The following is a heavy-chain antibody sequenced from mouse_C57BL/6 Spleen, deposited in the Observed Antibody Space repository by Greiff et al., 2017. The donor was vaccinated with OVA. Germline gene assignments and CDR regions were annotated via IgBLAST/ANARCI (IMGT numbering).Heavy chain of an antibody. CDR3: ARRALGYFDY. D-gene: IGHD3-1*01. CDR1: GYTFTSYW. V-gene: IGHV1-69*01. CDR2: IDPSDSYT. Sequence: QVQLQQSGAELVMPGASVKLSCKASGYTFTSYWMHWVKQRPGQGLEWIGEIDPSDSYTNYNQKFKGKSTLTVDKSSSTAYMQLSSLTSEDSAVYYCARRALGYFDYWGQGTTLTVSS. J-gene: IGHJ2*01.